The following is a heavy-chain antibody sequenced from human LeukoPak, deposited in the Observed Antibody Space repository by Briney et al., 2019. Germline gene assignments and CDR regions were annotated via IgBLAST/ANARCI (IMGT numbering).Heavy chain of an antibody. CDR1: GFTFSIYG. Sequence: GGSLRLSCAASGFTFSIYGTHWVRQAPGKGLEWVAVIANDGKTTYYADSVKGRFTISRDNSKNTMYLQMNSLRAEDTAVYYCARAGLRYFDWLFYMDVWGKGTTVTISS. D-gene: IGHD3-9*01. J-gene: IGHJ6*03. CDR2: IANDGKTT. CDR3: ARAGLRYFDWLFYMDV. V-gene: IGHV3-30*03.